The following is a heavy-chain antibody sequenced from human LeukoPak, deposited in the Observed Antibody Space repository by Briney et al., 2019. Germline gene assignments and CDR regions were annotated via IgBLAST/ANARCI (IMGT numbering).Heavy chain of an antibody. D-gene: IGHD6-19*01. Sequence: SETLSLTCTVSGGSISSYYWSWIRQPPGKGLEWIEHIYYSGSTNYNPSLKSRVGISIDTSKNQFSLNLRSVTAADTAMYYCARDSGSGTYYWGQGTLVTVSS. CDR2: IYYSGST. V-gene: IGHV4-59*01. CDR3: ARDSGSGTYY. CDR1: GGSISSYY. J-gene: IGHJ4*02.